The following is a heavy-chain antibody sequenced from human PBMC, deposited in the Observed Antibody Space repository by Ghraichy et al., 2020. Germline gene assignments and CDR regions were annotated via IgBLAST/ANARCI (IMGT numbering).Heavy chain of an antibody. CDR2: FDPEDGET. V-gene: IGHV1-24*01. Sequence: ASVKVSCKVSGYTLTELSMHWVRQAPGKGLEWMGGFDPEDGETIYAQKFQGRVTMTEDTSTDTAYMELSSLRSEDTAVYYCATDSLYSSGWYPSSNYGMDVWGQGTTVTVSS. CDR3: ATDSLYSSGWYPSSNYGMDV. CDR1: GYTLTELS. D-gene: IGHD6-19*01. J-gene: IGHJ6*02.